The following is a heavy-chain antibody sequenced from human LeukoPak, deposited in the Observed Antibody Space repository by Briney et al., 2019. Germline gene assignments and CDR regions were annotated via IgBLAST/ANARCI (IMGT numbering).Heavy chain of an antibody. CDR3: ARVHIVVVTAILEDAFDI. D-gene: IGHD2-21*02. CDR1: GGSFSGYY. V-gene: IGHV4-34*01. J-gene: IGHJ3*02. Sequence: PSETLSLTCAVYGGSFSGYYWSWIRQPPGKGLEWIGEINHSGSTNYNPSLKSRVTISVDTSKNQFSLKLSSVTAADTAVYYCARVHIVVVTAILEDAFDIWGQGTMVTVSS. CDR2: INHSGST.